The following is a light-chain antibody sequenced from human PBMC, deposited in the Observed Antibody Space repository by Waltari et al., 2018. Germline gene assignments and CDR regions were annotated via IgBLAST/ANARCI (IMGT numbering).Light chain of an antibody. CDR2: RNN. Sequence: QSLLPKPPSASGTPGHRSTIPGSARNPNIESNHLSGYQQLPETTPNLLIYRNNQRPSGVPDRFSGSKSGTSASLAISGLRSEDEADYYCAAWDDSLSGVVFGGGTKLTVL. V-gene: IGLV1-47*01. CDR1: NPNIESNH. CDR3: AAWDDSLSGVV. J-gene: IGLJ2*01.